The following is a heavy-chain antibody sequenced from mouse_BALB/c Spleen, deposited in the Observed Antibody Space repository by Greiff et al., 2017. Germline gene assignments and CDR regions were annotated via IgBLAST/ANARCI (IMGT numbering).Heavy chain of an antibody. CDR3: ARWYRDYAMDY. CDR2: ISSGSSTI. J-gene: IGHJ4*01. V-gene: IGHV5-17*02. Sequence: EVQVVESGGGLVQPGGSRKLSCAASGFTFSSFGMHWVRQAPEKGLEWVAYISSGSSTIYYADTVKGRFTISRDNPKNTLFLQMTSLRSEDTAMYYCARWYRDYAMDYWGQGTSVTVSS. D-gene: IGHD1-1*02. CDR1: GFTFSSFG.